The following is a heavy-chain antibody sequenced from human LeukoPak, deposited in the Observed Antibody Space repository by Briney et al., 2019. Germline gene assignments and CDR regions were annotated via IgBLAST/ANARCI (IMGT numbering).Heavy chain of an antibody. J-gene: IGHJ5*02. CDR2: ISWSSDTT. CDR1: GFTFSSYS. V-gene: IGHV3-48*04. Sequence: PGGSLRLSCAASGFTFSSYSMNWVRQAPGKGLEWVSTISWSSDTTDYADSVKGRFAISRDNAKKSLLLQMNSLRAEDTAIYFCAKAKRPWQWLGSFDPWGQGTLVTVSS. D-gene: IGHD6-19*01. CDR3: AKAKRPWQWLGSFDP.